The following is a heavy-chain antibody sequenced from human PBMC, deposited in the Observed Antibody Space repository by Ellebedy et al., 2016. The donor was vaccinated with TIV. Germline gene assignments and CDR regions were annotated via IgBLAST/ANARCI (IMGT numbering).Heavy chain of an antibody. CDR2: INPSGGST. Sequence: ASVKVSXXASGYTFTSYYMHWVRQAPGQGLEWMGIINPSGGSTSYAQKFQGRVTMTRDTSTSTVYMELSSLRSEDTAVYYCARELRYFDWSNLNYFDYWGQGTLVTVSS. J-gene: IGHJ4*02. V-gene: IGHV1-46*01. CDR3: ARELRYFDWSNLNYFDY. CDR1: GYTFTSYY. D-gene: IGHD3-9*01.